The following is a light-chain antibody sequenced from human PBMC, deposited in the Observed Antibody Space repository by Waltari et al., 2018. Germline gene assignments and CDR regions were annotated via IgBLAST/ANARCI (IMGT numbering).Light chain of an antibody. CDR2: HSS. Sequence: TVVTQSPGTLSVSPGERVTLSCRTSQSIGFSLAWYQQKPGQAPRLLMFHSSTRAPGIPARFSGSGSETDFTLTIGSLQSEDFAVYYCQQYNNWPPGTFGQGTKVEI. V-gene: IGKV3-15*01. CDR1: QSIGFS. J-gene: IGKJ1*01. CDR3: QQYNNWPPGT.